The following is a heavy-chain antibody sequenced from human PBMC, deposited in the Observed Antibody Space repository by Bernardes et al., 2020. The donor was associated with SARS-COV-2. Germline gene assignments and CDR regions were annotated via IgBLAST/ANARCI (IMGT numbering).Heavy chain of an antibody. J-gene: IGHJ6*02. CDR2: IYWNDDK. V-gene: IGHV2-5*01. D-gene: IGHD3-22*01. CDR1: GFSLSTSGVG. Sequence: SGPTLVKPTQTLTLTCTFSGFSLSTSGVGVGWIRQPPGKALEWLALIYWNDDKRYSPSLKSRLTITKDTSKNQVVLTMTNMDPVDTATYYCAHSGDSSGYWPYYGMDVWGQGTTVTVSS. CDR3: AHSGDSSGYWPYYGMDV.